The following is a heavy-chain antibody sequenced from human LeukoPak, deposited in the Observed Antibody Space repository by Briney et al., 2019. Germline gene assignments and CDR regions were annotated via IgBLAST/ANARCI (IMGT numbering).Heavy chain of an antibody. CDR3: ARGLRSSSLSYYYYMDV. V-gene: IGHV4-30-2*01. D-gene: IGHD6-6*01. CDR1: GGSISSGGYY. Sequence: SETLSLTCAVSGGSISSGGYYWSWIRQPPGKGLEWIGYIYHSGSTYYNPSLKSRVTISVDRSKNQFSLKLSSVTAADTAVYYCARGLRSSSLSYYYYMDVWGKGTTVTVSS. CDR2: IYHSGST. J-gene: IGHJ6*03.